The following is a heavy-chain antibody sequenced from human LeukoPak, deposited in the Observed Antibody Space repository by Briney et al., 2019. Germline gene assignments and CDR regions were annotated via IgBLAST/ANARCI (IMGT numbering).Heavy chain of an antibody. V-gene: IGHV4-59*01. CDR3: ARHPHYYDSSGYYQAPFDY. Sequence: SETLSLTCTVSGGSLSSYYWSWVRQPPGKGLEWIGYIYYSGSTNYNPSLKSRGTISVDTSKNQFSLKLSSVTAADTAVYYCARHPHYYDSSGYYQAPFDYWGQGTLVTVSS. D-gene: IGHD3-22*01. CDR2: IYYSGST. J-gene: IGHJ4*02. CDR1: GGSLSSYY.